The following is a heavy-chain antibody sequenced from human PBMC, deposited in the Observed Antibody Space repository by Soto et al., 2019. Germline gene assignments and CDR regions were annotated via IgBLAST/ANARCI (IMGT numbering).Heavy chain of an antibody. CDR2: TSYDGNKK. Sequence: LRLSCAAYGFNLSHYGMHWVRQAPGKGLEWVSLTSYDGNKKYYGGSVEGRFTVSRDNSKKTVFLQMNSLRPEDTAVYYCAKGATSWSVYYYGMDVWGQGTAVTVS. J-gene: IGHJ6*02. CDR1: GFNLSHYG. CDR3: AKGATSWSVYYYGMDV. V-gene: IGHV3-30*18. D-gene: IGHD2-2*01.